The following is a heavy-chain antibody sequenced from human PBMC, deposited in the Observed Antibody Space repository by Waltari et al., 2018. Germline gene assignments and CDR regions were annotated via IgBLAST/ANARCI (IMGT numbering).Heavy chain of an antibody. CDR2: IYPGDSDT. Sequence: EVQLVQSGAEVKKPGESLKISCKGSGYSFISYWIGWVRQMPGKGLEWMGLIYPGDSDTRHGPSFQGQVTISADKSIRTAYLQGSSLKASDTAMYYCARHRAGSGSYNWYFDLWGRGTLVTVSS. V-gene: IGHV5-51*01. D-gene: IGHD3-10*01. CDR3: ARHRAGSGSYNWYFDL. J-gene: IGHJ2*01. CDR1: GYSFISYW.